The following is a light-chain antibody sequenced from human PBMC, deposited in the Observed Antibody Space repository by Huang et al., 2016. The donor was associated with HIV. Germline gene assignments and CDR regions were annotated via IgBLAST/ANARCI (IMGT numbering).Light chain of an antibody. Sequence: DIVMTQSPDSLAVSLGERATINCKSSQTISYNKNYLAWYQQKPGQSPKLLIYWASTRESGVPDRFSGSGSGTDFTLTISSLRAEDVAVYYCQQYYSNPLTFGGGTKVEIK. J-gene: IGKJ4*01. CDR3: QQYYSNPLT. CDR2: WAS. V-gene: IGKV4-1*01. CDR1: QTISYNKNY.